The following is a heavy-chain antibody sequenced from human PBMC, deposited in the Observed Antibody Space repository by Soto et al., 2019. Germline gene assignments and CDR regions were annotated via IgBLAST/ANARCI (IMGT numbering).Heavy chain of an antibody. Sequence: SETLSLTCTVSGGSISSGGYYWSWIRQHPGKGLEWIGYIYYSGSTYYNPSLKSRVTISVDTSKNQFSLKLSSVTAADTAVYYCASHYDFWSGYDYWGQGTLVTVSS. CDR1: GGSISSGGYY. V-gene: IGHV4-31*03. CDR3: ASHYDFWSGYDY. J-gene: IGHJ4*02. D-gene: IGHD3-3*01. CDR2: IYYSGST.